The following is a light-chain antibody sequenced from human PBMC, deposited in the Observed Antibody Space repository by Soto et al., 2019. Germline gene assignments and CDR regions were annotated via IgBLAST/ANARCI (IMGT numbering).Light chain of an antibody. Sequence: QSALTQPRSVSGSPGQSVTISCTGSSSNIGAHYDVHWYQQLPGTAPKLLIYGNSNRPSGVPDRFSGSKSGTSASLAITGLQAEDEADYYCQSYDNSLSVYVFGTGTKLTVL. CDR3: QSYDNSLSVYV. CDR2: GNS. J-gene: IGLJ1*01. V-gene: IGLV1-40*01. CDR1: SSNIGAHYD.